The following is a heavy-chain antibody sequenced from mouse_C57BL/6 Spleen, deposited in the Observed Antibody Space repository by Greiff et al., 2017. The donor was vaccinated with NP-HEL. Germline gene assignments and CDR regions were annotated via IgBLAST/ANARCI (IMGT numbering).Heavy chain of an antibody. CDR2: IDPSDSYT. V-gene: IGHV1-59*01. CDR1: GYTFTSYW. J-gene: IGHJ2*01. CDR3: ARPYYFDY. Sequence: QVQLQQPGAELVRPGTSVKLSCKASGYTFTSYWMHWVKQRPGQGLEWIGVIDPSDSYTNYNQKFKGKATLTVDTSSSTAYMQLSSLTSEDSAVYYCARPYYFDYWGKGTTLTVSS.